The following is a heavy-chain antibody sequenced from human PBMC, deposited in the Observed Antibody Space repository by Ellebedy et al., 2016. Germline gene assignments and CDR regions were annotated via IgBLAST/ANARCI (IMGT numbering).Heavy chain of an antibody. V-gene: IGHV3-7*01. CDR3: AGGSGWLCDQ. CDR2: IKQDGSQK. J-gene: IGHJ4*02. CDR1: GSTLSRYW. Sequence: GESLKISCAASGSTLSRYWMSWFRQAPGKGLEWVANIKQDGSQKEYVDSVEGRFTISRDNAKNSLYLQMNSLRAEDTAVYYCAGGSGWLCDQWGQGTLVTVSS. D-gene: IGHD6-19*01.